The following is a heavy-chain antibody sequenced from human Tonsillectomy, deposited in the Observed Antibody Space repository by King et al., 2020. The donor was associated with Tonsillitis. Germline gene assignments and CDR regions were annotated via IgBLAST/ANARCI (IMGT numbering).Heavy chain of an antibody. J-gene: IGHJ6*03. CDR2: IRSQAYGGTT. V-gene: IGHV3-49*03. CDR1: VFTFGDYA. Sequence: QLVQSGGGLVQPGRSLRLSCTASVFTFGDYAMSWFRQAPGKGLEWVGFIRSQAYGGTTEYAASVKGRFTISRDDSKGIAYLQMNSLKTEDTAVYYCTREAPGVLEWLYVLVWVDYMDVWGKGTTVTVSS. CDR3: TREAPGVLEWLYVLVWVDYMDV. D-gene: IGHD3-3*01.